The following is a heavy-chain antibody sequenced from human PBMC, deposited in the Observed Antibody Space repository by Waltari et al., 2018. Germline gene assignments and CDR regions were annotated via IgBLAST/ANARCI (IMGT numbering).Heavy chain of an antibody. D-gene: IGHD6-13*01. CDR3: ATEGQQLFEGKFDY. Sequence: EVQLVESGGGLVQPGGSLRLSCAASGFTFSSYWMSWVRQAPGKGLEGVANIKQDGSEKYYVDSVKGRFTISRDNAKNSLYLRVNSLRAEDTAVYYCATEGQQLFEGKFDYWGQGTLVTVSS. J-gene: IGHJ4*02. CDR2: IKQDGSEK. CDR1: GFTFSSYW. V-gene: IGHV3-7*04.